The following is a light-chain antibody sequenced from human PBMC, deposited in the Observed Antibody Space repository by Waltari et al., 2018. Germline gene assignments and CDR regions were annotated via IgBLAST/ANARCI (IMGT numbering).Light chain of an antibody. J-gene: IGLJ1*01. Sequence: QSALTQPRSVSGSPGKSVTISCTGSSSDVGGYSYVSWYQHHPGKAPKLIFYHVNERPSGVPDRFSGSKSGNTASLTISGLQAEDETDYYCCSYAGSYTYVFGTGTEVIVL. V-gene: IGLV2-11*01. CDR1: SSDVGGYSY. CDR2: HVN. CDR3: CSYAGSYTYV.